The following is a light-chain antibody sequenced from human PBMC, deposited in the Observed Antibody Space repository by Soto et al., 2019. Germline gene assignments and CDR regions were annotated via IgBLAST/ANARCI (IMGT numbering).Light chain of an antibody. CDR1: SSNIGNNY. CDR3: GTWDSSLSAGV. CDR2: DNN. Sequence: QSVLTQPPSVSAAPGQKVTISCSGSSSNIGNNYLSWYQQLPGTAPKLHIYDNNKRPSGIPDRFSGSKSGTSATLGITGLQTGDEADYYCGTWDSSLSAGVFGGGTKLTVL. V-gene: IGLV1-51*01. J-gene: IGLJ2*01.